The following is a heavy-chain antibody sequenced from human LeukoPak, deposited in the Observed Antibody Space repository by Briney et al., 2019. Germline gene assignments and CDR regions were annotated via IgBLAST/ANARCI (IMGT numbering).Heavy chain of an antibody. Sequence: PGGSLRLSCAASGFTFSSYGMHWVRQAPGKGLEWVAVISHDGSNKYYADSVKGRFTISRDNSKNTLYLQMNSLRAEDTAFYYCAKAELGVDTFFDYWGQGTLVTVSS. J-gene: IGHJ4*02. CDR2: ISHDGSNK. V-gene: IGHV3-30*18. D-gene: IGHD3-3*01. CDR1: GFTFSSYG. CDR3: AKAELGVDTFFDY.